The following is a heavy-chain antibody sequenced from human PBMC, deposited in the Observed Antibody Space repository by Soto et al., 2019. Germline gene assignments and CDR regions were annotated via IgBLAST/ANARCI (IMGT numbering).Heavy chain of an antibody. CDR2: FDPEDGET. Sequence: ASVKVSCKVSGYTLTELSMHWVRQAPGKGLEWMGGFDPEDGETIYAQKFQGRVTMTEDTSTDTAYTELSSLRSEDTAVYYCATALLADIVLMVYATGLDPWGQGTLVTVSS. CDR3: ATALLADIVLMVYATGLDP. V-gene: IGHV1-24*01. J-gene: IGHJ5*02. CDR1: GYTLTELS. D-gene: IGHD2-8*01.